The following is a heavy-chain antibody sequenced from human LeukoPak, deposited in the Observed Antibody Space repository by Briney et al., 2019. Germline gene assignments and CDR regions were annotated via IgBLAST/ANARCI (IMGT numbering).Heavy chain of an antibody. V-gene: IGHV3-9*01. J-gene: IGHJ3*02. Sequence: GRSLRLSCAASGFTFDDYAMHWVRQAPGKGLEWVSGISWNSGSIGYADSVKGRFTISRDNAKNSLSLQMNSLRAEDTALYYCAKDMFPIAAAGNDAFDIWGQGTMDTVSS. CDR3: AKDMFPIAAAGNDAFDI. CDR1: GFTFDDYA. D-gene: IGHD6-13*01. CDR2: ISWNSGSI.